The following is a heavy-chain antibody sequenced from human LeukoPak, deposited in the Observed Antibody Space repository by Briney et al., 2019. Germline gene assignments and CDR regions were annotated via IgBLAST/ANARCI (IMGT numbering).Heavy chain of an antibody. CDR3: AKDLGWSGYSGRLPQRNYYYYYGMDV. V-gene: IGHV3-74*01. CDR1: GFTFSSYR. Sequence: GGSLRLSCAASGFTFSSYRMHWVRQAPGKGLVWVSRINSDGSSTSYADSVKGRFTISRDNAKNSLYLQMNSLRAEDTALYYCAKDLGWSGYSGRLPQRNYYYYYGMDVWGQGTTVTVSS. CDR2: INSDGSST. J-gene: IGHJ6*02. D-gene: IGHD3-3*01.